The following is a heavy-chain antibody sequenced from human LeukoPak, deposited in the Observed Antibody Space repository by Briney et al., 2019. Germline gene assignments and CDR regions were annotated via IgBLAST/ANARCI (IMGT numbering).Heavy chain of an antibody. CDR2: IYYSGST. Sequence: SETLSLTCTVSGGSISSYYWSWIRQPPGKGLEWIGYIYYSGSTYYNPSLKSRVTISVDTSKNQFSLKLSSVTAADTAVYYCARVPRSRYCSSTSCYLFDYWGQGTLVTVSS. D-gene: IGHD2-2*01. CDR3: ARVPRSRYCSSTSCYLFDY. CDR1: GGSISSYY. V-gene: IGHV4-59*12. J-gene: IGHJ4*02.